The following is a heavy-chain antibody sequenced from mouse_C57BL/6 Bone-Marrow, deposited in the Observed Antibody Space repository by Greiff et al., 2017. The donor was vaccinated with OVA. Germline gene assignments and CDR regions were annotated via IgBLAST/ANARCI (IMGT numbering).Heavy chain of an antibody. J-gene: IGHJ2*01. CDR1: GYAFSSSW. V-gene: IGHV1-82*01. CDR2: IYPGDGDT. Sequence: LVESGPELVKPGASVKISCKASGYAFSSSWMNWVKQRPGKGLEWIGRIYPGDGDTNYNGKFKGKATLTADKSSSTAYMQLSSLTSEDSAVYFCARSEGYYYGSLDYWGQGTTLTVSS. D-gene: IGHD1-1*01. CDR3: ARSEGYYYGSLDY.